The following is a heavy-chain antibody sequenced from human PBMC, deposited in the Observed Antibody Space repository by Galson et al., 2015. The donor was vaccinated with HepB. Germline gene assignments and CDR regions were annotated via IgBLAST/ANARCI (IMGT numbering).Heavy chain of an antibody. V-gene: IGHV3-11*06. J-gene: IGHJ3*02. CDR2: ISSSSSYT. CDR1: GFTFSDYY. CDR3: ASSRGIAVVSDAFDI. D-gene: IGHD6-19*01. Sequence: SLRLSCAASGFTFSDYYMSWIRQAPGKGLEWVSYISSSSSYTNYADSVKGRFTISRDNAKNSLYLQMNSLRAEDTAVYYCASSRGIAVVSDAFDIWGQGTMVTVSS.